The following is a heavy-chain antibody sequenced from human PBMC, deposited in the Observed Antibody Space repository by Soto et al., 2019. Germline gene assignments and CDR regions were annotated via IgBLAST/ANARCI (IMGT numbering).Heavy chain of an antibody. Sequence: PGGSLRLSCAASGFTFSSYAMSWVRQAPGKGLEWVSAISGSGGSTYYADSVKGRFTISRDNSKNTLYLQMNSLRAEDTAVYYCAKGGIKYCSGGSCYSNWFDPWGQGTLVTVSS. D-gene: IGHD2-15*01. V-gene: IGHV3-23*01. CDR3: AKGGIKYCSGGSCYSNWFDP. CDR1: GFTFSSYA. J-gene: IGHJ5*02. CDR2: ISGSGGST.